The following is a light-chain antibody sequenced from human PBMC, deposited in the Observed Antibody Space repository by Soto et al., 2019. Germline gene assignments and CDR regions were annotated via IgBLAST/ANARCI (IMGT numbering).Light chain of an antibody. CDR3: QSYDSSLSVVL. CDR2: GNS. Sequence: QSVLTQPPSVSGAPGQRATISCTGSSSNIGAGYDVHWYQQLPGTAPKLLIYGNSNRPSGVPDRFSGSKSGTSASLAITGLQAEDEADYYCQSYDSSLSVVLFGGGTKLTVL. V-gene: IGLV1-40*01. J-gene: IGLJ2*01. CDR1: SSNIGAGYD.